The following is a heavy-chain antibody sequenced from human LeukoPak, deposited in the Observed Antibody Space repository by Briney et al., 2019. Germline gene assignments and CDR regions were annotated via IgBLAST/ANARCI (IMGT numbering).Heavy chain of an antibody. CDR1: GGTFSSYG. Sequence: SVKVSCKASGGTFSSYGISWVRQAPGQGLGWMGGIIPICGTASYAQKFQGRVTITTDESTSTAYMELSSMRSKDTAVYYCARDFGDGSIVRGDAFDIWGQGTMVTVCS. CDR3: ARDFGDGSIVRGDAFDI. J-gene: IGHJ3*02. V-gene: IGHV1-69*05. D-gene: IGHD5-24*01. CDR2: IIPICGTA.